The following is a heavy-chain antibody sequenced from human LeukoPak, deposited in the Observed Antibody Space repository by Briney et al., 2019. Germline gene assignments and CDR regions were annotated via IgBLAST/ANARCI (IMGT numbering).Heavy chain of an antibody. CDR3: ARDSRRLDYYGSGSYYNVVIFDC. V-gene: IGHV4-31*03. CDR1: GGSLSSGGYY. CDR2: MYYSGST. Sequence: SETLSLTRTVSGGSLSSGGYYWTWIRQHPGKGLEWIGYMYYSGSTSYNPSLKSRVTISVDTSKNQFSLKLSSVTAADTAVYYCARDSRRLDYYGSGSYYNVVIFDCWGQGTLVTVSS. J-gene: IGHJ4*02. D-gene: IGHD3-10*01.